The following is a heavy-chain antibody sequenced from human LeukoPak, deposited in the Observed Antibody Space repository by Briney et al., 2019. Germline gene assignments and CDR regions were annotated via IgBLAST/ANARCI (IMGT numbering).Heavy chain of an antibody. V-gene: IGHV3-23*01. CDR1: GFTFSSYA. D-gene: IGHD2-15*01. Sequence: GSLRLSCAASGFTFSSYAMSWVRQAPGKGLEWVSAISGSGGSTYYADSVKGRFTISRDNSKNTLYLQMNSLRAEDTAVYYCRSYCSGGSCYWFDYFDYWGQXTXVTVSS. CDR3: RSYCSGGSCYWFDYFDY. J-gene: IGHJ4*02. CDR2: ISGSGGST.